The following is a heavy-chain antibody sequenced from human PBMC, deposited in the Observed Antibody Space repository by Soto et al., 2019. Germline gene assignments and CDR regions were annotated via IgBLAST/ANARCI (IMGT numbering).Heavy chain of an antibody. CDR3: ARTIGAAYYFDF. J-gene: IGHJ4*02. CDR1: GDSMTKYY. CDR2: VYTSGST. Sequence: PSETLCLTCNVSGDSMTKYYWSWIRQPAGKGLEWIGRVYTSGSTNYNPSLKSRVTMSIDTSNNHFSLSLKSVTAADTAVYYCARTIGAAYYFDFWGQGALVTVSS. D-gene: IGHD6-13*01. V-gene: IGHV4-4*07.